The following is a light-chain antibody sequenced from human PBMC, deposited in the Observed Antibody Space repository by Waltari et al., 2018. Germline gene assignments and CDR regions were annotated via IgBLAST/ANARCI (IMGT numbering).Light chain of an antibody. Sequence: DIHLTQSPSSLSASVGDRVTITCRASQDISNNLGWYQQKPGKAPKLLIYRASSLQSGVPSRFSGSGSGTEFTLIISSLKSEDFAVYYCQQRNSYPYTFGQGTKVEVK. CDR3: QQRNSYPYT. CDR2: RAS. V-gene: IGKV1-17*01. J-gene: IGKJ2*01. CDR1: QDISNN.